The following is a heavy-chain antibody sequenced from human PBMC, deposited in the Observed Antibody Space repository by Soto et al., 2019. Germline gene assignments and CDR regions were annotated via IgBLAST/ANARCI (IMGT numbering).Heavy chain of an antibody. J-gene: IGHJ4*02. CDR2: IYYSGTT. CDR3: ARHFSVDYFDY. Sequence: SETLSLTCTVSGDSITSNSYFWARIRQPPGKGLERIGSIYYSGTTYYNPSLKSRVTISVDRSKNQFSLKLSSVTAADTAVYYCARHFSVDYFDYWGQGALVTVSS. CDR1: GDSITSNSYF. V-gene: IGHV4-39*01.